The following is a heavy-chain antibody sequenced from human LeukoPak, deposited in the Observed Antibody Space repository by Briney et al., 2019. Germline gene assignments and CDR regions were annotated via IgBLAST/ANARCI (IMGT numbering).Heavy chain of an antibody. J-gene: IGHJ4*02. CDR3: ARERCSGGSCFLDY. D-gene: IGHD2-15*01. Sequence: GGSLRLSCAASGFTVSSNYRSWVRQAPGKGLEWVSVIYSGGSTYYADSVKGRFTISRDNSKNTLYLQMNTLRAEDTAVYYCARERCSGGSCFLDYWGQGTLVTVSS. CDR2: IYSGGST. V-gene: IGHV3-66*01. CDR1: GFTVSSNY.